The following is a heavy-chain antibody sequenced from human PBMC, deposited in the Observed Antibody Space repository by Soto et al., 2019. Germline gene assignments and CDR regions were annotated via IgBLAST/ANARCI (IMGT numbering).Heavy chain of an antibody. Sequence: GGSLRLSCAASGFTFSSYSMNWVRQAPGKGLEWVSSISSSSSYIYYADSVKGRFTISRDNAKNSLYLQMNSLRAEDTAVDYCAREMLRSSNYFDYWGQGTLVTVSS. CDR2: ISSSSSYI. CDR1: GFTFSSYS. V-gene: IGHV3-21*01. J-gene: IGHJ4*02. D-gene: IGHD6-6*01. CDR3: AREMLRSSNYFDY.